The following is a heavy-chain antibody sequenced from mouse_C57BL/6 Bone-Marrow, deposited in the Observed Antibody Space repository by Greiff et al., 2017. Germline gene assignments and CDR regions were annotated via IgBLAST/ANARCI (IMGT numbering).Heavy chain of an antibody. CDR1: GFTFSSYA. J-gene: IGHJ2*01. V-gene: IGHV5-4*03. CDR2: ISDGGSYT. D-gene: IGHD2-4*01. CDR3: AGGYYDDY. Sequence: EVKLVESGGGLVKPGGSLKLSCAASGFTFSSYAMSWVRQTPEKRLEWVATISDGGSYTYYPDNVKGRFTISRDNAKNNLYLQMSHLKSEDTAMYYCAGGYYDDYWGQGTTLTVSS.